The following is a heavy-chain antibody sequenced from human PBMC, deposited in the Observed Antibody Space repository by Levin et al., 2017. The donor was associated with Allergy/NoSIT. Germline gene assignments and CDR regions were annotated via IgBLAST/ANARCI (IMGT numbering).Heavy chain of an antibody. CDR1: GFSVSSNY. Sequence: GESLKISCAASGFSVSSNYMSWVRQAPGERLEWVSTIYNNGDTYYTDYVKGRFTVSRDNSKNTLYLEINGLRGEDTAVYFCARGEPWLAPDYWGQGTLVTVSS. D-gene: IGHD6-19*01. CDR2: IYNNGDT. V-gene: IGHV3-53*01. CDR3: ARGEPWLAPDY. J-gene: IGHJ4*02.